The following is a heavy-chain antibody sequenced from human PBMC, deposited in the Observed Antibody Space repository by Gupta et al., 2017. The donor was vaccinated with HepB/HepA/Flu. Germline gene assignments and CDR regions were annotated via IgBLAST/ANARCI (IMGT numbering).Heavy chain of an antibody. J-gene: IGHJ5*02. CDR2: INPNSGGT. Sequence: QVQLVQSGAEVKKPGASVKVSCKASGYTFTGYYMPWVRQALGQGLEWMGWINPNSGGTNYAQKFQGWVTMTRDTSISTAYMELSRLRSDDTAVYYCARDGATNSFDYGDNDRWFDPWGQGTLVTVSS. D-gene: IGHD4-17*01. CDR1: GYTFTGYY. V-gene: IGHV1-2*04. CDR3: ARDGATNSFDYGDNDRWFDP.